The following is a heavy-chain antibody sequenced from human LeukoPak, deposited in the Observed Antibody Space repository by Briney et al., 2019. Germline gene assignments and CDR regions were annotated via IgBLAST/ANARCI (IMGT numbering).Heavy chain of an antibody. Sequence: RRSLRLSCAASGFAFSNTGMTWVRHAPGRGLELVSTISPTGEGTHYAGSVKGRFTISRDNSKNTLSLERNSLRADDTATYYCARDAGGAWPFDYWGQGTRVIVSS. D-gene: IGHD4-17*01. CDR2: ISPTGEGT. J-gene: IGHJ4*02. CDR3: ARDAGGAWPFDY. CDR1: GFAFSNTG. V-gene: IGHV3-23*01.